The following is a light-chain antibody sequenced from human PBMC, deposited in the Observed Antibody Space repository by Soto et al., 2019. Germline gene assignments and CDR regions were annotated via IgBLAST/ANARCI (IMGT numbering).Light chain of an antibody. CDR3: QQRSNWPSLT. V-gene: IGKV3-11*01. J-gene: IGKJ4*01. CDR1: QSVGSY. CDR2: DAS. Sequence: ELVLIQSPAPVSLSPGERATLSCRPSQSVGSYLAWYQHKPGQAPRLLISDASNRATGIPARFSGSGSETDFTLTISSLEPEDSAVYYCQQRSNWPSLTFGGGTKVDIK.